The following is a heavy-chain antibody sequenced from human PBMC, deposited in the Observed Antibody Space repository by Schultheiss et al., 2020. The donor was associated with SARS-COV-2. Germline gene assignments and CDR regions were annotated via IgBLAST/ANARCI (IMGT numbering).Heavy chain of an antibody. J-gene: IGHJ4*02. D-gene: IGHD4-23*01. CDR2: IYHSGST. Sequence: SQTLSLTCTVSGGSISSSSYYWSWIRQHPGKGLEWIGEIYHSGSTNYNPSLKSRVTISVDTSKNQFSLNLSSVTAADTAVYYCARDRIQYDYGGFDYWGQGTLVTVSS. V-gene: IGHV4-61*01. CDR3: ARDRIQYDYGGFDY. CDR1: GGSISSSSYY.